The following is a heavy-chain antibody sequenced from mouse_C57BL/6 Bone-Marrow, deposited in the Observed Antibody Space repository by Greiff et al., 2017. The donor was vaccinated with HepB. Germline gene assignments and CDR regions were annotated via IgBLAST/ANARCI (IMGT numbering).Heavy chain of an antibody. D-gene: IGHD1-1*01. CDR2: IDPEDGDT. CDR1: GGKRKEEE. V-gene: IGHV14-1*01. CDR3: TTPLLLRGY. J-gene: IGHJ2*01. Sequence: EVQRQEEGAERGRRGERGKGKGREEGGKRKEEERNWVKKWPEQGLEWIGRIDPEDGDTEYAPKFQGKATMTADTSSNTAYLQLSSLTSEDTAVYYCTTPLLLRGYWGQGTTLTVSS.